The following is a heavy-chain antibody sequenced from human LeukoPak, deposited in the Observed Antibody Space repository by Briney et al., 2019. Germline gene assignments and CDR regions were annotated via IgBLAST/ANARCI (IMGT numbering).Heavy chain of an antibody. CDR1: GFTFYMYA. J-gene: IGHJ5*01. D-gene: IGHD3-22*01. CDR2: MCGTAGCT. Sequence: PGGSLRLSCQASGFTFYMYAMGWVRQAPGKGLEWVASMCGTAGCTFYPDSVKGRFTISRDNSKNILYLQMNSLRAEDTAIYYCAKDRPNFYENSGHYYRRDGDSWGQGTLVTVSS. V-gene: IGHV3-23*01. CDR3: AKDRPNFYENSGHYYRRDGDS.